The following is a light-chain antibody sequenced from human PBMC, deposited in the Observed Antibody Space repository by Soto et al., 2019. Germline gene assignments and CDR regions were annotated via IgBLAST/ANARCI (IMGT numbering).Light chain of an antibody. Sequence: QSVLAQPPSGSGAPGAAVPIPWSGSNSTIGTSSVHWYKHLPGTAPKPLIYTNDQRPSGVPDRFSGSKSGTSASLAISGLQSEDEADYYCAVWDDSLNGHVFGAGTKVTVL. J-gene: IGLJ1*01. CDR3: AVWDDSLNGHV. CDR1: NSTIGTSS. CDR2: TND. V-gene: IGLV1-44*01.